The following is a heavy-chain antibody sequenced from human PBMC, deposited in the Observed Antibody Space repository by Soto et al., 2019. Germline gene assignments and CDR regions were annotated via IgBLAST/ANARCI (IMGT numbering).Heavy chain of an antibody. CDR2: ISYDGSNK. J-gene: IGHJ3*02. CDR3: AKGGVGSTSNAFDI. V-gene: IGHV3-30*18. CDR1: GFTFRSYG. D-gene: IGHD1-26*01. Sequence: GGSLRLSCAASGFTFRSYGMHWVRQAPGKGLEWVAVISYDGSNKYYAGSVKGRFTISRDNSKNTLYLQMNSLRAEDTAVYYCAKGGVGSTSNAFDIWGQGTMVTVSS.